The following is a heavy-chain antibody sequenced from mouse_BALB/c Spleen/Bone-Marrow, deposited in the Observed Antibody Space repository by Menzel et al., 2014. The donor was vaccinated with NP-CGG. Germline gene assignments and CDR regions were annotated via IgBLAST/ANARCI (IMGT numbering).Heavy chain of an antibody. Sequence: EVKVVESGGGLVQPGSSLRFSCATSGFTFTDYYMNWVRQHPGKALEWLGFIRNKANGYTTEFSASVKGRFTISRDNSQSILYLQMNTLRAEDSATYYCARYDGYSDNAMDYWGQGTSVTVSS. CDR2: IRNKANGYTT. J-gene: IGHJ4*01. V-gene: IGHV7-3*02. D-gene: IGHD2-3*01. CDR1: GFTFTDYY. CDR3: ARYDGYSDNAMDY.